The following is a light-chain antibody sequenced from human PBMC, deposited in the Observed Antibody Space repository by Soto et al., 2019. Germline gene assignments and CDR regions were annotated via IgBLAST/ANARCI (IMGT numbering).Light chain of an antibody. Sequence: QSVLTQPPSVSAAPGQKVTISCSGSSSNIGNNYVSWYQHLPGTAPTLLIYDNNKRPSGIPDRFSGSKSVTSATLGITVLQTGDEADYYCGTWDSSLSVVVFGGGTKLTVL. CDR1: SSNIGNNY. J-gene: IGLJ2*01. CDR2: DNN. V-gene: IGLV1-51*01. CDR3: GTWDSSLSVVV.